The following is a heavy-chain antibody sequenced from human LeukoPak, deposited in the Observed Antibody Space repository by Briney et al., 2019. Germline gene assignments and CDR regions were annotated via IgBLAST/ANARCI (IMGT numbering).Heavy chain of an antibody. J-gene: IGHJ4*02. CDR2: MYSSGTT. V-gene: IGHV4-30-4*08. D-gene: IGHD4-11*01. CDR3: ARVTLVSGSDYIRDH. Sequence: SQTLSLTCTVSGASISSGDYYWSWIRQPPGKGLEWIGYMYSSGTTYYHPSLKSRLTISVDTSKNQFSLKLTSVTAADTAVFYCARVTLVSGSDYIRDHWGQGTLVTVSS. CDR1: GASISSGDYY.